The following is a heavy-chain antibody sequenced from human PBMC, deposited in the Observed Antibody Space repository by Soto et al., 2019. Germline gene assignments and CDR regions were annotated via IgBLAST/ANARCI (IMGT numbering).Heavy chain of an antibody. CDR3: ARDNGMAGSFDP. CDR1: GFTFSSYS. J-gene: IGHJ5*02. D-gene: IGHD2-8*01. Sequence: PGGSLRLSCEASGFTFSSYSMNWARQAPGKGLEWVSYISIGSTTIFYADSVKGRFTISRDNAKNSLYLQMNSLRDEDTAVYYCARDNGMAGSFDPWGQGTLVTVSS. CDR2: ISIGSTTI. V-gene: IGHV3-48*02.